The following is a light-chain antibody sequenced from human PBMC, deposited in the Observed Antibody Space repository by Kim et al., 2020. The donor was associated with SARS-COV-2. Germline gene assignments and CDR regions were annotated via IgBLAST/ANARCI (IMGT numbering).Light chain of an antibody. Sequence: EIVLTQSPGTLSLSPGERATLSCRASQSVSSNYLAWYQQKPGQAPRLLIYLASSRASGIPDRFSGSGYGTDFTLTIRRLEPEDFAVYYCQQYGSPQITFGQGTRLEIK. CDR1: QSVSSNY. CDR3: QQYGSPQIT. J-gene: IGKJ5*01. CDR2: LAS. V-gene: IGKV3-20*01.